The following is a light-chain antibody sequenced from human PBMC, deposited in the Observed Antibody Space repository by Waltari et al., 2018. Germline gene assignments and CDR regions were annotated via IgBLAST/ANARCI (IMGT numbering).Light chain of an antibody. V-gene: IGKV1-33*01. CDR2: DAS. CDR3: QQYDNLPALT. J-gene: IGKJ4*01. CDR1: QDISNY. Sequence: DIQMTQSPSSLSASVADRVTITCQESQDISNYLNWYQQKPGKAPKLLIYDASNLETGVPSRFSGSGSGTDFTFTISSLQPEDIATYYCQQYDNLPALTFGGGTKVEIK.